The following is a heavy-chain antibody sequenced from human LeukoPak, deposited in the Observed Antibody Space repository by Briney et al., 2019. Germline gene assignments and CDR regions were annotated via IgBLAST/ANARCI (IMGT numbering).Heavy chain of an antibody. CDR3: ARVAAQVYYYYYMDV. J-gene: IGHJ6*03. V-gene: IGHV1-2*02. CDR1: GYTFTSYG. D-gene: IGHD6-13*01. Sequence: ASVKVSCKASGYTFTSYGISWVRQAPGQGLEWMGWINPNSGGTNYAQKFQGRVTMTRDTSISTAYMELSRLRSDDTAVYYCARVAAQVYYYYYMDVWGKGTTVTVSS. CDR2: INPNSGGT.